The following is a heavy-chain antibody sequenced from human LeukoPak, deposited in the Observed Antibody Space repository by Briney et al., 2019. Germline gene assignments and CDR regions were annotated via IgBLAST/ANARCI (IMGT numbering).Heavy chain of an antibody. CDR3: ARSGRIAVAGDLDY. CDR1: GGTFSSYA. J-gene: IGHJ4*02. V-gene: IGHV1-69*06. Sequence: SVTLSCKASGGTFSSYAISWVRQAPGQGLEWMGGIIPIFGTANYAQKFQGRVTITADKSTSTAYMELSSLRSEDTAVYYCARSGRIAVAGDLDYWGQGTLVTVSS. D-gene: IGHD6-19*01. CDR2: IIPIFGTA.